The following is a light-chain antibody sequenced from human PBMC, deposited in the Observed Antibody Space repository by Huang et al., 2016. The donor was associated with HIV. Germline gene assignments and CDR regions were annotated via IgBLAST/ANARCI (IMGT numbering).Light chain of an antibody. CDR3: QQYNNWPPYT. J-gene: IGKJ2*01. Sequence: EIVMTQSPATLSVSPGERATPSCRASQSVSSNLAWYQQKPGQAPRLLIYGASTRATGIPARVSGSGSGTEFTLTISSLQSEDFAVYYCQQYNNWPPYTFGQGTKLEIK. CDR2: GAS. V-gene: IGKV3-15*01. CDR1: QSVSSN.